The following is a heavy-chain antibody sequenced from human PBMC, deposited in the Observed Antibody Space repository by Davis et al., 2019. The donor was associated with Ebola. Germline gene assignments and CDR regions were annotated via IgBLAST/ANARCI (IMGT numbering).Heavy chain of an antibody. D-gene: IGHD4-17*01. CDR3: ARDMGVTTVTGGYYYGMDV. J-gene: IGHJ6*02. V-gene: IGHV1-3*01. CDR2: IDAGNGKT. Sequence: ASVKVSCKASGYSFTIYGMHWVRQASGQRLEWMAWIDAGNGKTKYSENFQGRVTITRDTSANTAYMELSSLRSEDSAVYYCARDMGVTTVTGGYYYGMDVWGQGTTVTVSS. CDR1: GYSFTIYG.